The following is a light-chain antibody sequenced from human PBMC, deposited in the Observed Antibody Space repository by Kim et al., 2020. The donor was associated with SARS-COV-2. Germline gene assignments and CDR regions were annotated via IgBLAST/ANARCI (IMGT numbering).Light chain of an antibody. Sequence: APRKTGRITCGGNNMGSKSVHWYQQKPGQAPVLVIYYDSDRPSGIPERFSGSNSGNTATLTISRVEAGDEADYYCQVWDSSSDHRVFGGGTQLTVL. V-gene: IGLV3-21*04. CDR2: YDS. J-gene: IGLJ3*02. CDR1: NMGSKS. CDR3: QVWDSSSDHRV.